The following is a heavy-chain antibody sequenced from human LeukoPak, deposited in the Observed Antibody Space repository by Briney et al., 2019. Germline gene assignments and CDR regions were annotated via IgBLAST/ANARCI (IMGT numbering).Heavy chain of an antibody. Sequence: SETLSLTCTVSGGSISSYYWSWIRQPPGKGLEWIGYIYYSGSTNYNPSLKSRVTISVDTSKNQFSLKLSSVTAADTAVYYCAGQVAVAGDWYFDLWGRGTLVTVSS. D-gene: IGHD6-19*01. CDR2: IYYSGST. V-gene: IGHV4-59*08. CDR1: GGSISSYY. CDR3: AGQVAVAGDWYFDL. J-gene: IGHJ2*01.